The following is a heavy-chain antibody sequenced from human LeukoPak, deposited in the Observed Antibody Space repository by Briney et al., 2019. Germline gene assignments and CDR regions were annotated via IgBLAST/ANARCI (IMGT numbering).Heavy chain of an antibody. D-gene: IGHD2-15*01. CDR1: GGSISSSSYY. Sequence: SETLSLTCTVSGGSISSSSYYWGWIRQPPGKGLGWLGSIYDSGSTYYNPSRKSRVTISVDTSKNQFSLKLSSVTAADTPGYYCARRGYCSGGTCYSEVGDVFDMGGQGTMVTVSS. V-gene: IGHV4-39*01. J-gene: IGHJ3*02. CDR2: IYDSGST. CDR3: ARRGYCSGGTCYSEVGDVFDM.